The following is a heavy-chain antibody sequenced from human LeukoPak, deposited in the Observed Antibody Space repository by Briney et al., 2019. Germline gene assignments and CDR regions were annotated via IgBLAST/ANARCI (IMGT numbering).Heavy chain of an antibody. Sequence: PGGSLRLSCAASGFTFSSYGMHWVRQAPGKGLEWVAVIWYDGSNKYYADPVKGRFTISRDNSKNTLYLQMNSLRAEDTAVYYCARESYGGKGEYYFDYWGQGTLVTVSS. J-gene: IGHJ4*02. CDR3: ARESYGGKGEYYFDY. CDR2: IWYDGSNK. CDR1: GFTFSSYG. V-gene: IGHV3-33*01. D-gene: IGHD4-23*01.